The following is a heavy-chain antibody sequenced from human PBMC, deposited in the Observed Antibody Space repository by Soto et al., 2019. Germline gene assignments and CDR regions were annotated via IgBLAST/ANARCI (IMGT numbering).Heavy chain of an antibody. CDR2: IRSKTDGGTA. CDR1: GFTFSNAW. Sequence: EVQLVESGGGLVKPGGSLRLSCAASGFTFSNAWMNWVRQAPGKGLEWVGRIRSKTDGGTADYAAPVKGRFTISRDDSKNTLHLQMYSLKTEDTAVYYCATDRVAGNWFDPWGQGTLVTVSS. J-gene: IGHJ5*02. CDR3: ATDRVAGNWFDP. V-gene: IGHV3-15*07. D-gene: IGHD6-19*01.